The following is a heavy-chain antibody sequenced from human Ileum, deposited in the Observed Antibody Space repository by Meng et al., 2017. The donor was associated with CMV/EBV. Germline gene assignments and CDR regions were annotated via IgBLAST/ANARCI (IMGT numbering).Heavy chain of an antibody. CDR1: YTFTNYY. D-gene: IGHD3-10*01. Sequence: YTFTNYYIHWVRQAPGQGLEWMAVINPSSGSTNYAQKFQGRVTMARDTSTSTLYMELISLRSEDTAVYFCARDRGQCRGSSCNDFEYWGQGTLVTVSS. J-gene: IGHJ4*02. CDR2: INPSSGST. CDR3: ARDRGQCRGSSCNDFEY. V-gene: IGHV1-46*01.